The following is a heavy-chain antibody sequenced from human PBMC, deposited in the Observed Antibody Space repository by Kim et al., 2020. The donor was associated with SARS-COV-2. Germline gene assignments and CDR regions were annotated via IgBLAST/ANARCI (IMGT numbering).Heavy chain of an antibody. D-gene: IGHD3-10*01. CDR2: INTNTGNP. V-gene: IGHV7-4-1*02. Sequence: ASVKVSCKASGYTFTSYAMNWVRQAPGQGLEWMGWINTNTGNPTYAQGFTGRFVFSLDTSVSTAYLQISSLKAEDTAVYYCARKGWFGELPHLDYWGQGTLVTVSS. CDR1: GYTFTSYA. CDR3: ARKGWFGELPHLDY. J-gene: IGHJ4*02.